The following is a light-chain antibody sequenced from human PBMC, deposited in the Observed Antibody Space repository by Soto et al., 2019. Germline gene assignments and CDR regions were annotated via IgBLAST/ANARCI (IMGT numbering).Light chain of an antibody. CDR3: QQYGGSPT. J-gene: IGKJ1*01. V-gene: IGKV3-20*01. CDR2: GAT. CDR1: QSVSNNY. Sequence: DIVLRQSPGTLSVSPGESATLTSRASQSVSNNYLAWYQQKPGQAPRPLIYGATSRATGSPDRFSGSGSGTDFTLTISRVEPEDFAVYYCQQYGGSPTFGQGTKVDIK.